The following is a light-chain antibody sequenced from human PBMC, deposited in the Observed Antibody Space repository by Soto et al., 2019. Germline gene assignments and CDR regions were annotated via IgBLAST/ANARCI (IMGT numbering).Light chain of an antibody. CDR3: QQYYSSPIT. CDR1: QSVFYSSSNKNY. CDR2: WAS. V-gene: IGKV4-1*01. Sequence: DIVMTQSPDSVAVSLGERATINCKSSQSVFYSSSNKNYLAWYQQKPGQPPKLLIHWASTREDGVPDRFSGSGSGTDFTLTISSLQADDVAVYYCQQYYSSPITFGQGTLLEIK. J-gene: IGKJ5*01.